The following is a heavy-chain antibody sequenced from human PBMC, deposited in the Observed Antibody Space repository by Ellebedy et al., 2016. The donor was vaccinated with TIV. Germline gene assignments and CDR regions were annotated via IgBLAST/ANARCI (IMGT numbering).Heavy chain of an antibody. CDR1: GFTFSSYY. Sequence: GESLKISCAASGFTFSSYYMHWVRQAPGKGLEWVAFISYDGSNKFYADSVKGRFTISSDNSKNTLYLQMNSLRAEDTAVYYCAKDHYYDRSGYYGVYWGQGTLVTVSS. J-gene: IGHJ4*02. CDR3: AKDHYYDRSGYYGVY. D-gene: IGHD3-22*01. CDR2: ISYDGSNK. V-gene: IGHV3-30*18.